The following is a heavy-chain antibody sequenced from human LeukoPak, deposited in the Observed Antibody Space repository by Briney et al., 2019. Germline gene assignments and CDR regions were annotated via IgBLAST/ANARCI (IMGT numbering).Heavy chain of an antibody. CDR1: GYSISSGYY. CDR2: IYHSGST. CDR3: ARGFYDFWSGYNNWFDP. J-gene: IGHJ5*02. D-gene: IGHD3-3*01. Sequence: PSETLSLTCTVSGYSISSGYYWGWIRQPPGKGLEWIGSIYHSGSTYYNPPLKSRVTISVDTSKNQFSLKLSSVTAADTAVYYCARGFYDFWSGYNNWFDPWGQGTLVTVSS. V-gene: IGHV4-38-2*02.